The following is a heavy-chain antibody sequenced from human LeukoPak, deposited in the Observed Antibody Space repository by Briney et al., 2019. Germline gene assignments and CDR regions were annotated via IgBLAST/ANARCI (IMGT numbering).Heavy chain of an antibody. D-gene: IGHD3-10*01. V-gene: IGHV1-69*04. CDR2: IIPILGIA. CDR3: ARSVQHGGYGSGSYFDY. Sequence: ASVKVSCKASGGTFSSYAISWVRQAPGQGLEWMGRIIPILGIANYAQKFQGRVTITADKSTSTAYMELSSLRSEDTAVYYCARSVQHGGYGSGSYFDYWGQGTLVTVSS. J-gene: IGHJ4*02. CDR1: GGTFSSYA.